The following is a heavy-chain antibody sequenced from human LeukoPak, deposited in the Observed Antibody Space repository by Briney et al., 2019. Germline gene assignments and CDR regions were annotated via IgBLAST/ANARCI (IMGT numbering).Heavy chain of an antibody. V-gene: IGHV3-21*01. Sequence: GGSLRLSCAAWGLTFCSYSMNCVPRSPGKGLECVSSISSSSSYIYYVDSVKGRFTISRDNATNSLYLQMNSLRAEDMAVYYCARGQLYYASNGFDYWGQGTLVTVSS. CDR2: ISSSSSYI. D-gene: IGHD3-22*01. CDR1: GLTFCSYS. J-gene: IGHJ4*02. CDR3: ARGQLYYASNGFDY.